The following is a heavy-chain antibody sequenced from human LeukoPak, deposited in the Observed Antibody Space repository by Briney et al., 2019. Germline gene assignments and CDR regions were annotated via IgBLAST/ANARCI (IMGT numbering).Heavy chain of an antibody. Sequence: GESLRLSCVVSGFSFSNSYMTWIRQTPGKGLEWVSYISSSGSTIYYADSVKGRFTISRDNAKNSLYLQMNSLRAEDTAVYYCARGNTYYYDRKYFDYWGQGTLVTVSS. CDR1: GFSFSNSY. V-gene: IGHV3-11*01. CDR3: ARGNTYYYDRKYFDY. D-gene: IGHD3-22*01. CDR2: ISSSGSTI. J-gene: IGHJ4*02.